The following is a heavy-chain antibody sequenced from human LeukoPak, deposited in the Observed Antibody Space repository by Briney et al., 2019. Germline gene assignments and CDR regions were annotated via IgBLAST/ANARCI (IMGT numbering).Heavy chain of an antibody. V-gene: IGHV4-59*01. Sequence: PSETLSLTCTVSSGSIRGYQWSWIRQPPGKGREGIGYIYYSETTKYNPSLMSRVTISVDTSKNQFSLKLSSVTAADTAVYYCARSYFYMDVWGKGTTVTV. CDR1: SGSIRGYQ. CDR2: IYYSETT. CDR3: ARSYFYMDV. J-gene: IGHJ6*03.